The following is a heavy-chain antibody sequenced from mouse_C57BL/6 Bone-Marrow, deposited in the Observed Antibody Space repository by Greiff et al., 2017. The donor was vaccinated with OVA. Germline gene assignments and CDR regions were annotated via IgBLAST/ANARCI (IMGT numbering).Heavy chain of an antibody. D-gene: IGHD5-5*01. V-gene: IGHV1-72*01. CDR1: GYTFTSYW. Sequence: QVQLKQPGAELVKPGASVKLSCKASGYTFTSYWMHWVKQRPGRGLEWIGRIDPNSGGTKYNEKFKSKATLTVDKPSSTAYMQLSSLTSEDSAVYYCARRYLSSMDYWGQGTSVTVPS. CDR3: ARRYLSSMDY. CDR2: IDPNSGGT. J-gene: IGHJ4*01.